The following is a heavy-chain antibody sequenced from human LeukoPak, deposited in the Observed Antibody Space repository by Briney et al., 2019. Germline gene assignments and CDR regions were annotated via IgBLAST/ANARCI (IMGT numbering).Heavy chain of an antibody. V-gene: IGHV3-7*02. CDR2: INQDGSEK. CDR1: GFXFTNYW. Sequence: GGSLRLSCEVSGFXFTNYWIRWVRQAPGKGLAWVANINQDGSEKNYVDSVEGRFAISRDNAKNSLYLQMNSLRAEDTAVYYCVHGSYIFWGQGTLVTVSS. D-gene: IGHD3-10*01. CDR3: VHGSYIF. J-gene: IGHJ4*02.